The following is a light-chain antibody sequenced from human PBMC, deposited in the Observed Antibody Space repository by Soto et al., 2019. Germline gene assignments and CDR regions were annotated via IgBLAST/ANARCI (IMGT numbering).Light chain of an antibody. CDR2: DAS. J-gene: IGKJ4*02. Sequence: EIVLTQSPAIVSLSPGERATLSCRASQSVGTYLDWYQQKLGQAPRLLIYDASNRATGIPARFSGSGSGTDITLTISSLEPEDFAFYYCQQRVNWLPFGGGTKVEL. CDR3: QQRVNWLP. CDR1: QSVGTY. V-gene: IGKV3-11*01.